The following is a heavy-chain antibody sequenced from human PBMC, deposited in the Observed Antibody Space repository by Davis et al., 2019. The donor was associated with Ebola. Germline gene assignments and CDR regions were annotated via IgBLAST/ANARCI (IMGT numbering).Heavy chain of an antibody. CDR1: GFTFSSYA. V-gene: IGHV3-30-3*01. Sequence: SLNISCASSGFTFSSYAMHLVRQAPGKGLEWVAVISYDGSNKYYADSAKGRFTISSDNSKNTRYLQMNSLRAEDTAVYYCATDRDWDFDYWGQGTLVTVSS. D-gene: IGHD3/OR15-3a*01. J-gene: IGHJ4*02. CDR2: ISYDGSNK. CDR3: ATDRDWDFDY.